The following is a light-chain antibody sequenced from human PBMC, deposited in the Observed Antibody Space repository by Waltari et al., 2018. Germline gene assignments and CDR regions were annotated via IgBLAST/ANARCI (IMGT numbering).Light chain of an antibody. Sequence: PSASASLGASVTLTCTLSSGHSSNIIAWLQQRPEKGPRYLMKVNSDGSHTKGDEIPDRFSGSSSGAERYLTISSLQSEDEADYYCQTGGHGTWVFGGGTKLTVL. V-gene: IGLV4-69*01. CDR3: QTGGHGTWV. CDR2: VNSDGSH. J-gene: IGLJ3*02. CDR1: SGHSSNI.